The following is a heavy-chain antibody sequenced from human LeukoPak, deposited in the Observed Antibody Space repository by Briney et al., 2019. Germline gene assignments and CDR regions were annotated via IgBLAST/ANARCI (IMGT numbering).Heavy chain of an antibody. V-gene: IGHV3-74*01. J-gene: IGHJ6*02. CDR1: GFTFSSYW. D-gene: IGHD6-13*01. CDR2: INTDGSST. Sequence: GGSLRLSCAASGFTFSSYWMHWVRQAPGKGLVWVSRINTDGSSTSYADSVKGRFTISRDNSKNTLSLQMNSLRVEDTAVYYCAKEVAALGKYFFYGMDVWGQGTTVTVSS. CDR3: AKEVAALGKYFFYGMDV.